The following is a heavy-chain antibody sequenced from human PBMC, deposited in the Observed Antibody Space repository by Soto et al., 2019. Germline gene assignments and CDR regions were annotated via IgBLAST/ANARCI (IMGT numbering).Heavy chain of an antibody. J-gene: IGHJ4*02. CDR2: ISPNGQGI. D-gene: IGHD5-12*01. V-gene: IGHV3-21*01. Sequence: GGSLRLSCGVSGFTVTSNGVSWVRQAPGKGLEWVSAISPNGQGIYYADSVKGRFTISRDNAKNSLYLQMNSLRAEDTAVYYCARDVEMATITFDYWGQGTLVTVSS. CDR3: ARDVEMATITFDY. CDR1: GFTVTSNG.